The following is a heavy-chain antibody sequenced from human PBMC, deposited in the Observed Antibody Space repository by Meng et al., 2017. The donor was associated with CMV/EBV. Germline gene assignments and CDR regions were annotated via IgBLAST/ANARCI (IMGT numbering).Heavy chain of an antibody. D-gene: IGHD3-3*02. V-gene: IGHV6-1*01. CDR3: ARDKGLAGYYYYYGMDV. Sequence: SETLSLTCAISGDSVSSNSAAWNWIRQSPSRGLEWLGRTYYRSKWYNDYAVSVKSRITINPDTSKNQFSLQLNSVTPEDTAVYYCARDKGLAGYYYYYGMDVWGQGTTVTVSS. CDR2: TYYRSKWYN. J-gene: IGHJ6*02. CDR1: GDSVSSNSAA.